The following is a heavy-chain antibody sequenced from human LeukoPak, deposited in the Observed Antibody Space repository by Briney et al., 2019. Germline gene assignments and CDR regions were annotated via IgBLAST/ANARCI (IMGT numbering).Heavy chain of an antibody. D-gene: IGHD3-10*01. CDR2: IYYSGST. V-gene: IGHV4-30-4*01. CDR3: ARVGTMVRGVLYYYYYGMDV. J-gene: IGHJ6*04. CDR1: GGSISSGDYY. Sequence: PSETLSLTCTVSGGSISSGDYYWSWIRQPPGKGLEWIGYIYYSGSTYYNPSLKSRVTISVDTSKNQFSLKLSSVTAADTAMYYCARVGTMVRGVLYYYYYGMDVWGKGTTVTVSS.